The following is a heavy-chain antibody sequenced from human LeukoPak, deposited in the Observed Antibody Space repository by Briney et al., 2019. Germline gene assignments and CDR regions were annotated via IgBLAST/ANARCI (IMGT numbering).Heavy chain of an antibody. CDR1: VYSISSGYY. D-gene: IGHD3-22*01. CDR3: SSGGTAVVMALTYYFDN. V-gene: IGHV4-38-2*01. CDR2: IYHTGSA. Sequence: SETLSLTCAVSVYSISSGYYWGLIRQPPGKGLEWIGSIYHTGSAYYNPSLQSRVTISLGSPKNQFSLKLTSVTAAATAVYYCSSGGTAVVMALTYYFDNWGQGTPVTVSS. J-gene: IGHJ4*02.